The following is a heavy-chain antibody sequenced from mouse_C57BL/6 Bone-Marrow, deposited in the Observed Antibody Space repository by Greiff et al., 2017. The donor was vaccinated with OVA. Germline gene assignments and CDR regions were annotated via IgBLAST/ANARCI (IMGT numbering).Heavy chain of an antibody. J-gene: IGHJ1*03. V-gene: IGHV14-4*01. CDR2: IDPENGDT. D-gene: IGHD2-4*01. Sequence: VQLQQSGAELVRPGASVKLSCTASGFNIKDDYMHWVKQRPEQGLEWIGWIDPENGDTEYASKFQGKATITADTSSNTAYLQLSSLTSEDTAVYYCTAVDYDGSWYFDVWGTGTTVTVSS. CDR3: TAVDYDGSWYFDV. CDR1: GFNIKDDY.